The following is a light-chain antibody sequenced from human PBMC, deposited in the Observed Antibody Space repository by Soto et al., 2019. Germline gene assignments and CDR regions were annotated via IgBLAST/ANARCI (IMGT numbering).Light chain of an antibody. Sequence: DIQMTQSPSILSASVGDRVTITCRASQSISSWLAWYQQKPGKAPNLLIHKASHLESGVPSRFSGSGSGTEFTLTISSLQPGDFATYYCQQYNSYSWTFGQGTKVDIK. J-gene: IGKJ1*01. V-gene: IGKV1-5*03. CDR2: KAS. CDR1: QSISSW. CDR3: QQYNSYSWT.